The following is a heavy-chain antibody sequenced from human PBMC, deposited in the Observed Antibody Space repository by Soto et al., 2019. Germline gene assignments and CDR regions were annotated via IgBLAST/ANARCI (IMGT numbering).Heavy chain of an antibody. J-gene: IGHJ6*02. CDR3: ARQYSSGWYGYYYGMDV. D-gene: IGHD6-19*01. CDR2: ISAYNGNT. Sequence: QVQLVQSGAEVKKPGASVKVSCKASGYTFTSYGISWVRQAPGQGLEWMGWISAYNGNTNYAQKLQGRVTMTTDTSXSTXYMELRSLRSDDTAVYYCARQYSSGWYGYYYGMDVWGQGTTVTVSS. CDR1: GYTFTSYG. V-gene: IGHV1-18*01.